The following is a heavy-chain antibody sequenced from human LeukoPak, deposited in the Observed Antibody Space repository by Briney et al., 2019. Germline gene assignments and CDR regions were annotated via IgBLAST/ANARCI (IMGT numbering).Heavy chain of an antibody. Sequence: GASVKVSCKASGGTFSSYTISWVRQAPGQGLEWMGRIIPILGIANYAQKFQGRVTITADKSTSTAYMELSGLRSEDTAVYYCARPCGSYGRYYFDYRGQGTLVTVSS. CDR1: GGTFSSYT. CDR3: ARPCGSYGRYYFDY. J-gene: IGHJ4*02. CDR2: IIPILGIA. V-gene: IGHV1-69*02. D-gene: IGHD1-26*01.